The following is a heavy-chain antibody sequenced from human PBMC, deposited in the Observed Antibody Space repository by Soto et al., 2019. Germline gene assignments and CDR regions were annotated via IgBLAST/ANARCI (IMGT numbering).Heavy chain of an antibody. D-gene: IGHD3-10*01. J-gene: IGHJ5*02. CDR2: IRSKAYGGTT. V-gene: IGHV3-49*03. CDR3: TRENGSGEPNWFDP. CDR1: GFTFGDYA. Sequence: GGSLRLSCTASGFTFGDYAMSWFRQAPGKGLEWVGFIRSKAYGGTTEYAASVKGRFTISRDDSKSIAYLQMNSLKTEDTAVYYCTRENGSGEPNWFDPWGQGTLVTVSS.